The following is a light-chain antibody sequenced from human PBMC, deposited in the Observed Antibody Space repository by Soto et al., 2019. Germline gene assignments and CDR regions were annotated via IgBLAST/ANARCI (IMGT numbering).Light chain of an antibody. J-gene: IGKJ1*01. CDR2: DAS. CDR3: QQRSNWWT. CDR1: QSVSSY. V-gene: IGKV3-11*01. Sequence: TQSPSTLSASVGDRVTLSCRASQSVSSYLAWYQQKPGQAPRLLIYDASNRATGIPARFSGSGSGTDFTLTISSLEPEDFAVYYCQQRSNWWTFGQGTKVEIK.